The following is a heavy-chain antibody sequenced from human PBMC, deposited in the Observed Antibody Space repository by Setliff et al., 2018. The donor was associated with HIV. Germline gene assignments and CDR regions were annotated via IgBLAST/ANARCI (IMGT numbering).Heavy chain of an antibody. D-gene: IGHD2-15*01. CDR2: IYSGGST. CDR3: ARDRTCSGGSCYGT. Sequence: PGGSLRLSCAASGFTVSNNYMKWVRQAPGKGLEWVSLIYSGGSTYYADSVKGRFTISRGNSKNTLYLQMNSLRAEDTAVYYCARDRTCSGGSCYGTWGQGTMVTVPS. V-gene: IGHV3-53*01. J-gene: IGHJ5*02. CDR1: GFTVSNNY.